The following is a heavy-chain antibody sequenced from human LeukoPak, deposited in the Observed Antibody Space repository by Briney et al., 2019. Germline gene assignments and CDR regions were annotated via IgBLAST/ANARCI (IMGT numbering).Heavy chain of an antibody. CDR1: GGSISGWY. Sequence: SETLSLTCTVSGGSISGWYWSWIRQPPGKGLEWIGNIYGSGYTNYNPSLKSRVTISVDTSKNQFSLKLSSVTAADTAVYYCARLSMVRGVIPDYWGQGTLVTVSS. D-gene: IGHD3-10*01. CDR3: ARLSMVRGVIPDY. V-gene: IGHV4-59*12. J-gene: IGHJ4*02. CDR2: IYGSGYT.